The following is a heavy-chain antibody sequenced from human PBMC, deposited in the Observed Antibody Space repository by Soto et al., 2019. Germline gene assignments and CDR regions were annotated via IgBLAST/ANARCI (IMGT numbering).Heavy chain of an antibody. CDR3: AKSGYSSSWSLPYYFDY. V-gene: IGHV3-23*01. CDR1: GFTFSSYA. D-gene: IGHD6-13*01. J-gene: IGHJ4*02. CDR2: ISGSGGST. Sequence: GGSLRLSCAASGFTFSSYAMSWVRQAPGKGLEWVSAISGSGGSTYYADSVKGWFTISRDNSKNTLYLQMNSLRAEDTAVYYCAKSGYSSSWSLPYYFDYWGQGTLVTVSS.